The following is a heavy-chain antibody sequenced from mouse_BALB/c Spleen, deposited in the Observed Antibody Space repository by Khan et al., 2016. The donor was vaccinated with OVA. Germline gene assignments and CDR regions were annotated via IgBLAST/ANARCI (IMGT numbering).Heavy chain of an antibody. CDR3: ARGGAAYYRNDGGAMDY. CDR1: GYTFTTAG. V-gene: IGHV9-4*02. J-gene: IGHJ4*01. CDR2: INTHSGVP. Sequence: QVQLQQSGPELKKPGETVRISCKASGYTFTTAGMQWVQKMPGKGLKWIGWINTHSGVPKYAEDFKGRFAFSLETSASTAYLQITNLKNEDTATDFGARGGAAYYRNDGGAMDYWGQGTSVTVSS. D-gene: IGHD2-14*01.